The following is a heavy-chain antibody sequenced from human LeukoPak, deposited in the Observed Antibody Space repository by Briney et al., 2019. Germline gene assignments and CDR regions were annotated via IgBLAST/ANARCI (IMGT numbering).Heavy chain of an antibody. CDR1: GFTFSSYG. Sequence: GGSLRLSCAASGFTFSSYGMHWVRRAPGKGLEWVAFIRYDGSNKYYADSVKGRFTISRDNSKNTLYLQMNSLRAEDTAVYYCAIQREPAAIRPLDYWGQGTLVTVSS. J-gene: IGHJ4*02. CDR2: IRYDGSNK. V-gene: IGHV3-30*02. D-gene: IGHD2-2*01. CDR3: AIQREPAAIRPLDY.